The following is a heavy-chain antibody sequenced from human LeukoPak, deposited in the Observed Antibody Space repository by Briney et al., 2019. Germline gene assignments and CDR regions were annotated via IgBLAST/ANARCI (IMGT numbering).Heavy chain of an antibody. CDR3: ARHLHSAWFGF. D-gene: IGHD5-18*01. J-gene: IGHJ4*02. Sequence: GESLKISCKCSGFDFTAYGIAWVRQMPGKGLEWMGNIYPGGSNGRYSPSFQGQVTMSADKSITTVYLQWSSLKALDTAMYYCARHLHSAWFGFWGQGSLVTVSS. V-gene: IGHV5-51*01. CDR2: IYPGGSNG. CDR1: GFDFTAYG.